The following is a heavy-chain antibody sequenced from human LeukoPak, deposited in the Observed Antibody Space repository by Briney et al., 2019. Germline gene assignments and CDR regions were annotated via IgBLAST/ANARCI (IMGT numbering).Heavy chain of an antibody. J-gene: IGHJ4*02. V-gene: IGHV3-7*01. CDR3: VRLQRAVTGNY. Sequence: PGGSLRLSCAASGFIFSSYGMHWVRQAPGKGLEWVANIRQDGSYKQYVDSVKGRFTISRDNAQNSLYLQMNSLRTEDTAVYYCVRLQRAVTGNYWGQGTLVTVSS. CDR2: IRQDGSYK. D-gene: IGHD4-11*01. CDR1: GFIFSSYG.